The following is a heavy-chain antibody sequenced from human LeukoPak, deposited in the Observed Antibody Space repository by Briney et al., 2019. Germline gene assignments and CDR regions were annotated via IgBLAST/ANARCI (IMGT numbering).Heavy chain of an antibody. CDR1: GFTFTNYD. CDR2: MNPQNGNT. CDR3: ARKDLSTGYPNWNFDL. J-gene: IGHJ2*01. V-gene: IGHV1-8*01. Sequence: ASVKVSCKASGFTFTNYDINWVRQATGQGPEWMGYMNPQNGNTDYAQKFRGRVTMTRDTSISTAYMELSSLTSEDTAVYYCARKDLSTGYPNWNFDLWGRGTLVTVSS. D-gene: IGHD3-9*01.